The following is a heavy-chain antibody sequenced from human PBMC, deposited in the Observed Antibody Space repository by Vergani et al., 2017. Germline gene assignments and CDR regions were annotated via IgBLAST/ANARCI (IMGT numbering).Heavy chain of an antibody. CDR3: VREQQLAYYFDY. Sequence: QVQLQESGPGLVKPSETLSLTCTVSGGSISSYYWSWIRQPPGKGLEWIGYIYYSGSTNYNPSLKSRVTISVDTSKNQFSLKLSSVTAAATAVYYCVREQQLAYYFDYWGQGTLVTVSS. CDR2: IYYSGST. J-gene: IGHJ4*02. D-gene: IGHD6-13*01. CDR1: GGSISSYY. V-gene: IGHV4-59*01.